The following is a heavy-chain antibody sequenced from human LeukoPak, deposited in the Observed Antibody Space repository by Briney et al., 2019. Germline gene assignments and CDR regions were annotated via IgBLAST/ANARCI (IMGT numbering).Heavy chain of an antibody. CDR1: GGTSSSYA. Sequence: ASVKVSCKASGGTSSSYAISWVRQAPGQGLEWMGWISAYNGNTNYAQKLQGRVTMTTDTSTSTAYMELRSLRSDDTAVYYCSRDYCGSGRPIYYYCMDVWGKGTTVTVSS. D-gene: IGHD3-10*01. CDR2: ISAYNGNT. V-gene: IGHV1-18*01. CDR3: SRDYCGSGRPIYYYCMDV. J-gene: IGHJ6*03.